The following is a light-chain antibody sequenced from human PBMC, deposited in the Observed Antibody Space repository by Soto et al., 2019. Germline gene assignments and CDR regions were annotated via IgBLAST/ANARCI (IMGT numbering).Light chain of an antibody. CDR2: DAS. V-gene: IGKV3-11*01. CDR3: QHRSNWPPT. J-gene: IGKJ5*01. CDR1: QSVSSY. Sequence: EIVLTQSPATLSLSPGERATLSCRASQSVSSYLAWYQQKPGQAPRLLIYDASNRATGIPARFSGSGSGTDFTLPISSLEPEDFAVSYCQHRSNWPPTFGQGTRLEIK.